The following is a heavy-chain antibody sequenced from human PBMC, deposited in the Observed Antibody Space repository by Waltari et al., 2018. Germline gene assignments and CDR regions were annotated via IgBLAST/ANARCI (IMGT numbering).Heavy chain of an antibody. Sequence: EVQLLESGGGLIEHGGSLRLSCLGSGFTFRTYGMAGVGQAPGKGVEYFSHMRGSDDDLREYADSGKGRFTVSRDNSKSTVYLEMKSLRVEDTAVYYCAKMVDGSSSMYDYWGQGTLVTVSS. D-gene: IGHD2-2*01. J-gene: IGHJ4*02. CDR2: MRGSDDDLR. V-gene: IGHV3-23*01. CDR1: GFTFRTYG. CDR3: AKMVDGSSSMYDY.